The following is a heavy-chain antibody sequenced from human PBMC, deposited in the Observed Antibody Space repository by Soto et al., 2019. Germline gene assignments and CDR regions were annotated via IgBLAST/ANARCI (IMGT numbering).Heavy chain of an antibody. D-gene: IGHD4-17*01. Sequence: GGSLRLSCAASGFTFSSYSMNWVRQAPGKGLEWVSSISSSSSYIYYADSVKGRFTISRDNAKNSLYLQMNSLRAEDTAVYYCARPTTVIYFDYWGQGTLVTVSS. CDR1: GFTFSSYS. V-gene: IGHV3-21*04. CDR3: ARPTTVIYFDY. J-gene: IGHJ4*02. CDR2: ISSSSSYI.